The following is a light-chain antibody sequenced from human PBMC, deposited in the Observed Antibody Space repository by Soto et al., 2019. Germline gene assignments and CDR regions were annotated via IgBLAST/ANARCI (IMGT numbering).Light chain of an antibody. V-gene: IGLV2-8*01. CDR2: EVV. CDR1: KNDIGVYDF. Sequence: QSALTQPPSASGSPGVSVIISCTGTKNDIGVYDFVSWYQHHAGKAPRLIIYEVVQRPSGVPDRFSGSKSGNTASLTVSGLQAADEADYFCKSYAGSNTYVFGSGTKVTVL. CDR3: KSYAGSNTYV. J-gene: IGLJ1*01.